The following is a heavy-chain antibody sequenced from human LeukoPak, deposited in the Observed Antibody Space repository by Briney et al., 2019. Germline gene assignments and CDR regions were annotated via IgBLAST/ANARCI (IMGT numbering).Heavy chain of an antibody. V-gene: IGHV1-46*01. D-gene: IGHD2-2*03. Sequence: GASVKVSCKASGYTFTNYYMHWVRQAPGQGLEWMGIINPSADTTNYAQKFQGRVTMTRDTSTSTVCMELSSLRSEDTAVYYCARVDKTSGLFDSWGQGTLVTVSS. CDR2: INPSADTT. CDR3: ARVDKTSGLFDS. CDR1: GYTFTNYY. J-gene: IGHJ4*02.